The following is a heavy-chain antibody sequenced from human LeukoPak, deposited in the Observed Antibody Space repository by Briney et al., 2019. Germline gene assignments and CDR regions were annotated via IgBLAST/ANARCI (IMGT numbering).Heavy chain of an antibody. Sequence: PGRSLRLSCAASGFTFSSYAMHWVRQAPGKGLEWVAVISYDGSNKYYADSVKGRFTISRDNSKNTLYLQMNSLRAEDTAVYYCAKPLREPHYYYGMDVWGQGTTVTVSS. V-gene: IGHV3-30-3*02. D-gene: IGHD3-16*01. CDR1: GFTFSSYA. J-gene: IGHJ6*02. CDR3: AKPLREPHYYYGMDV. CDR2: ISYDGSNK.